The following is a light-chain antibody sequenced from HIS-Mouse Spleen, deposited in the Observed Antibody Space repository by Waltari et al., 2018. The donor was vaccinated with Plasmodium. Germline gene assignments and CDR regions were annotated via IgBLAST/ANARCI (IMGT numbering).Light chain of an antibody. V-gene: IGLV2-23*01. J-gene: IGLJ3*02. CDR3: CSYAGSSTWV. Sequence: QSALTQPASVLGSPGQAIPIPCTGTRIDVGSYNLVPWYQQHPGKAPKLMIYEGSKRPSGVSNRFSGSKSGNTASLTISGLQAEDEADYYCCSYAGSSTWVFGGGTKLTVL. CDR1: RIDVGSYNL. CDR2: EGS.